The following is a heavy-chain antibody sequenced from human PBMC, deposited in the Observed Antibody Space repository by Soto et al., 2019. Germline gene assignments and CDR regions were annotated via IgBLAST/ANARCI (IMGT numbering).Heavy chain of an antibody. D-gene: IGHD2-15*01. CDR3: ARDFNVGYCSGGSCYSYWFDP. Sequence: SVKVSCKASGGTFSSYTISWVRQAPGQGLEWMGGIIPIFGTANYAQKFQGRVTITADESTSTAYMELSSLRSEDTAVYYCARDFNVGYCSGGSCYSYWFDPWGQGTLVTVSS. CDR2: IIPIFGTA. V-gene: IGHV1-69*13. J-gene: IGHJ5*02. CDR1: GGTFSSYT.